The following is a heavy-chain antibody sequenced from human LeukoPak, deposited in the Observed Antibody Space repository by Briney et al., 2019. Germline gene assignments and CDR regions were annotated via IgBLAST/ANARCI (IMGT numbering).Heavy chain of an antibody. CDR2: INHSGST. V-gene: IGHV4-34*01. CDR1: GGSFSGYY. J-gene: IGHJ5*02. CDR3: ARRHYYGSGSYYP. Sequence: PSETLSLTCTVYGGSFSGYYWSWIRQPPGKGLEWIGEINHSGSTNYNPSLKSRVTISVDTSKNQFSLKLSSVTAADTAVYYCARRHYYGSGSYYPWGQGTLVTVSS. D-gene: IGHD3-10*01.